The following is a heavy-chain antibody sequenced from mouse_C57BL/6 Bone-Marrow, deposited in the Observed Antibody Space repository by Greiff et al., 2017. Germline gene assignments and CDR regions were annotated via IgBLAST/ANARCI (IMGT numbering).Heavy chain of an antibody. Sequence: VQLQQSGAELVRPGASVKLSCTASGFNIKDDYMHWVKQRPEQGLEWIGWIDPENGDTEYASKFQGKATITADPSSNTAYLQLSSLTSEDTAVYYCATWYYDGCAYWGQGTLVTVSA. CDR1: GFNIKDDY. CDR2: IDPENGDT. CDR3: ATWYYDGCAY. V-gene: IGHV14-4*01. D-gene: IGHD2-4*01. J-gene: IGHJ3*01.